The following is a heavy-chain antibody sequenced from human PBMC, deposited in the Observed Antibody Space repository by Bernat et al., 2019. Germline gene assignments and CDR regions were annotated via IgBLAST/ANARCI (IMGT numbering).Heavy chain of an antibody. Sequence: EVQLVQSGAEVKKPGESLKISCKGSGYSFTSYWIGWVRQMPGKGLEWMGIIYPGDSDTRYSPSFQGQVTISADKSISTAYLQWSSLKASDTAMYYCARGVCSGGSCSGSRYFDYWGQGTLVTVSS. CDR1: GYSFTSYW. CDR2: IYPGDSDT. CDR3: ARGVCSGGSCSGSRYFDY. D-gene: IGHD2-15*01. V-gene: IGHV5-51*01. J-gene: IGHJ4*02.